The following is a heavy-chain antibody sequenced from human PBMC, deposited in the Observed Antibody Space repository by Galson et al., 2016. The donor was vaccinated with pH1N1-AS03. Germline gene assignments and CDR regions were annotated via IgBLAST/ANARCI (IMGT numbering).Heavy chain of an antibody. Sequence: ETLSLTCTVSGGSISRTSYYWGWIRQPPGKGLEWIGSIYHSGSTYYNPSLMSRVTISVDTSQNRFSLKVTSVTAADTAVYYCARVGKYFAFWSGYSDFDYWGQGTLVTVSS. D-gene: IGHD3-3*01. V-gene: IGHV4-39*07. J-gene: IGHJ4*02. CDR1: GGSISRTSYY. CDR2: IYHSGST. CDR3: ARVGKYFAFWSGYSDFDY.